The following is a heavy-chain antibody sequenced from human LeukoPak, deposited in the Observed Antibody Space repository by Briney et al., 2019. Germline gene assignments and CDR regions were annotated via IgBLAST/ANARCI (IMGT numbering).Heavy chain of an antibody. Sequence: GGSLRLSCAASGFTFSSYAMHWVRQAPGKGLEWVAVISYDGSNKYYADSVKGRFTISRDNSKNTLYLQMNSLRAEDTAVYYCARDKGIAAAGPFDYWGQGTLVTVSS. CDR3: ARDKGIAAAGPFDY. D-gene: IGHD6-13*01. CDR2: ISYDGSNK. CDR1: GFTFSSYA. V-gene: IGHV3-30*04. J-gene: IGHJ4*02.